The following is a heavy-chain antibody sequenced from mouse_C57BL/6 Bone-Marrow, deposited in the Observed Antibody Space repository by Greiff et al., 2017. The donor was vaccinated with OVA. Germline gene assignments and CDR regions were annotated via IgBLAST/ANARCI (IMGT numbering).Heavy chain of an antibody. D-gene: IGHD1-1*02. J-gene: IGHJ4*01. CDR2: ISYDGSN. Sequence: VQLKEPGPGLVKPSQSLSLTCSVTGYSITSGYYWNWIRQFPGNKLEWMGYISYDGSNNYNPSLKNRISITRDTSKNQFFLKLNSVTTEDTATYYCARDGTFYAMDYWGQGTAVTVSS. CDR3: ARDGTFYAMDY. V-gene: IGHV3-6*01. CDR1: GYSITSGYY.